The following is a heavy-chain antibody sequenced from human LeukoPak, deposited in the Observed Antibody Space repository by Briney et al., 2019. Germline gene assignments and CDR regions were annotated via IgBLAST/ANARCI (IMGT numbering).Heavy chain of an antibody. V-gene: IGHV3-74*01. CDR3: ARIDAPIDD. CDR2: TNGDGSIT. Sequence: GGSLRLSCAASGFIFSNNWMYWIRRAPGKGLVWVSRTNGDGSITNYADSVRGRFTISRDNAKNTLYLQMNSLRVEDTAVYYCARIDAPIDDWGQGTLVTVSS. D-gene: IGHD3-9*01. CDR1: GFIFSNNW. J-gene: IGHJ4*02.